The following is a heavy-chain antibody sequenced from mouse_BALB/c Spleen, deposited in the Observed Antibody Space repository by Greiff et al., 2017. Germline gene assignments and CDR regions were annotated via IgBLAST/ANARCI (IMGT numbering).Heavy chain of an antibody. Sequence: EVQLVESGGGLVQPGGSRKLSCAASGFTFSSFGMHWVRQAPEKGLEWVAYISSGSSTIYYADTVKGRFTISRDNPKNTLFLQMTSLRSEDTAMYYCARPHYYGFAYWGQGTLVTVSA. D-gene: IGHD1-2*01. CDR2: ISSGSSTI. CDR3: ARPHYYGFAY. CDR1: GFTFSSFG. J-gene: IGHJ3*01. V-gene: IGHV5-17*02.